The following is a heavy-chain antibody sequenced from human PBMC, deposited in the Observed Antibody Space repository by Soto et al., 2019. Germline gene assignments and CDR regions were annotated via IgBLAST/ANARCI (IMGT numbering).Heavy chain of an antibody. CDR3: GRAGSSFFPIDN. CDR1: GYTFSTYA. D-gene: IGHD3-3*02. CDR2: ISAYSGDT. Sequence: QVQLLQSGAEVKKPGASVKVSCKGSGYTFSTYAIAWVRQAPGQGLEWMAWISAYSGDTNYAPKVQGRATLPTDTSTTTAYFELRSLTSAGSAVYYRGRAGSSFFPIDNCGQGTLVMVSS. J-gene: IGHJ4*02. V-gene: IGHV1-18*01.